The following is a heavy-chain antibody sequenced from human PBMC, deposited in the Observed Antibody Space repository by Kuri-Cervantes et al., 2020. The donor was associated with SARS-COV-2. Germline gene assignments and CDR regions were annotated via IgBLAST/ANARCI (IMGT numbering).Heavy chain of an antibody. Sequence: ASVKVSCKASGYVFKNYGIAWVRQAPGQGFEWMGWISAYNGNTKYAQKFQGRVTMTTDTSTNTAYMEVRSLRSDDTAIYYCARSYGGNSYYYYYGMDVWGQGTTVTVSS. CDR1: GYVFKNYG. CDR2: ISAYNGNT. CDR3: ARSYGGNSYYYYYGMDV. J-gene: IGHJ6*02. D-gene: IGHD4-23*01. V-gene: IGHV1-18*01.